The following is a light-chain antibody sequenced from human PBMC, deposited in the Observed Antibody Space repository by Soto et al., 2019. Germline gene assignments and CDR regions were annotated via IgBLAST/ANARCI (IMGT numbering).Light chain of an antibody. CDR3: QQYYSYPPT. Sequence: AIRMTQSPSSLSASTGDRVTITCRASQGISSYLAWYQQKPGKAPTLLIYAASTLQSGVPSRFSGSGSGTDFTLTISCLQSEDFATYYCQQYYSYPPTFGQGTKVDIK. CDR1: QGISSY. J-gene: IGKJ1*01. V-gene: IGKV1-8*01. CDR2: AAS.